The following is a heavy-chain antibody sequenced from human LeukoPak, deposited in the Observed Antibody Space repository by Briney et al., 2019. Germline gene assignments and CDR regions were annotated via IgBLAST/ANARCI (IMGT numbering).Heavy chain of an antibody. CDR1: GGTFSSYA. D-gene: IGHD2-2*01. J-gene: IGHJ4*02. CDR3: ARVYGVVVPAAGY. V-gene: IGHV1-2*02. Sequence: GASVKVSCKASGGTFSSYAISWVRQAPGQGLEWMGWINPNSGGTNYAQKFQGRVAMTRDTSISTAYMELSRLRSDDTAVYYCARVYGVVVPAAGYWGQGTLVTVSS. CDR2: INPNSGGT.